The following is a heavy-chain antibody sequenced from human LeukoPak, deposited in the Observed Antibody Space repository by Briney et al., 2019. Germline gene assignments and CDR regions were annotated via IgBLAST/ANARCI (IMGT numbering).Heavy chain of an antibody. D-gene: IGHD1-14*01. CDR1: GFTFSTYW. V-gene: IGHV3-7*01. CDR2: IKQDGSEK. Sequence: GGSLRLSCAASGFTFSTYWMSWVRQAPGKGLEWVANIKQDGSEKYYVDSVKGRFTISKDNAKNSLYLQMNSLRAEDTAVYSCAKPREDYFDYWGQGVLVTVSS. J-gene: IGHJ4*02. CDR3: AKPREDYFDY.